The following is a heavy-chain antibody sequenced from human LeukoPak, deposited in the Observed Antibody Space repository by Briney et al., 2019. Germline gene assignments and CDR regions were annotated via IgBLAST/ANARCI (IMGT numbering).Heavy chain of an antibody. CDR2: IYTSGST. V-gene: IGHV4-4*09. D-gene: IGHD3-10*01. Sequence: SEALSLTCTVSGGSISSYYWNWIRQPPGKGLEWIGYIYTSGSTNYSPSLKSRVTISVDPSKNLFSLKLYSVTAADTAVYYCSRRREYSNWFDPWGQGTLVTVSS. J-gene: IGHJ5*02. CDR3: SRRREYSNWFDP. CDR1: GGSISSYY.